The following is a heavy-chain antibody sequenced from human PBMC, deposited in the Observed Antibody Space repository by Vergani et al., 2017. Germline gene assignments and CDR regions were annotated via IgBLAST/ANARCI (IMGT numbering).Heavy chain of an antibody. CDR1: GFTFSSYS. J-gene: IGHJ4*02. V-gene: IGHV3-48*04. CDR2: ISSSSSTI. D-gene: IGHD3-3*01. CDR3: ARDPLERSGYYSFDY. Sequence: EVQLVESGGGLVQPGGSLRLSCAASGFTFSSYSMNWVRQAPGKGLGWVSYISSSSSTIYYADSVKGRFTISRDNAKNSLYLQMNSLRAEDTAVYYCARDPLERSGYYSFDYWGQGTLVTVSS.